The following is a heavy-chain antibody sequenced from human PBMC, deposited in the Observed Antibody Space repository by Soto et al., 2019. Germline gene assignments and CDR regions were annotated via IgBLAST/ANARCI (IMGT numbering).Heavy chain of an antibody. Sequence: QVQLQESGPGLVKPSQTLSLTCTVSGGSISSGGYYWSWIRQHPGKGLEWIGYIYYSGATYYNPSLKGRVTISVDTSKNQFSLKLGSVTAADTAVYYCARGGLGYCSGGSCYSAELSRYYYGMDVWGQGTTVTVSS. CDR3: ARGGLGYCSGGSCYSAELSRYYYGMDV. J-gene: IGHJ6*02. CDR1: GGSISSGGYY. CDR2: IYYSGAT. V-gene: IGHV4-31*03. D-gene: IGHD2-15*01.